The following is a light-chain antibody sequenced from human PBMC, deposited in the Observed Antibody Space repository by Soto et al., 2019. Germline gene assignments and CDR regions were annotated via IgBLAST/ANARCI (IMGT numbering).Light chain of an antibody. CDR3: QHRSGWPPWT. CDR2: HVS. V-gene: IGKV3-11*01. CDR1: QSVSTY. Sequence: EIVLTQSPATLSLSPGERATLSCRASQSVSTYLAWYQQKPGQAPRLLIYHVSDRATGIPARFSGSGSGTNFTLTISGLEPEDFAVYYCQHRSGWPPWTFGQGTKVQI. J-gene: IGKJ1*01.